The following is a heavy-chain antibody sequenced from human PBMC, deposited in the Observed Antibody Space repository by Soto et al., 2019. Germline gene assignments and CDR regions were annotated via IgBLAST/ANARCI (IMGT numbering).Heavy chain of an antibody. V-gene: IGHV3-23*01. Sequence: EVQLLESGGGLVQPGGSLRLSCAASGFTFSSYAMSWVRQAPGKGLGWVSAISGSGGSTYYADSVKGRFTISRDNSKNTLYLQMNSLRAEDTAVYYCAKPHFWSGSRQGYWGQGTLVTVSS. CDR3: AKPHFWSGSRQGY. CDR2: ISGSGGST. D-gene: IGHD3-3*02. J-gene: IGHJ4*02. CDR1: GFTFSSYA.